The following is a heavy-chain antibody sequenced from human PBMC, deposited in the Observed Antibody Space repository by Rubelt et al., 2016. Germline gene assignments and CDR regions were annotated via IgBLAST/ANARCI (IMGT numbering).Heavy chain of an antibody. CDR2: ISYTETT. D-gene: IGHD3-10*01. CDR1: GASISSNTYY. Sequence: QLQLQESGPGLVKPSETLSLICTVSGASISSNTYYWGWIRQPPGKGLEWIGTISYTETTYYNASLKGRVTITIDTSKNQFSLTLSSVTAADTAVYYCARGLDSTKTGADWGQGTLVTVSS. V-gene: IGHV4-39*07. CDR3: ARGLDSTKTGAD. J-gene: IGHJ4*02.